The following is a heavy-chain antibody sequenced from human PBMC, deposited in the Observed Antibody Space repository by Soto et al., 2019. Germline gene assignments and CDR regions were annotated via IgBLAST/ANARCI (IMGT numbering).Heavy chain of an antibody. CDR2: ISHRGNT. J-gene: IGHJ4*02. Sequence: QLQLQESGSGLVKPSQTLSLTCAVSGVSINSGTYSWSWIRQPPGKGLEWVGYISHRGNTYYNSSLRSRVPITINPSKNQFPLEPSSFAAADPAVYYRARGIKGAGQLFDLWGQGTLVTVSS. D-gene: IGHD3-10*01. V-gene: IGHV4-30-2*01. CDR3: ARGIKGAGQLFDL. CDR1: GVSINSGTYS.